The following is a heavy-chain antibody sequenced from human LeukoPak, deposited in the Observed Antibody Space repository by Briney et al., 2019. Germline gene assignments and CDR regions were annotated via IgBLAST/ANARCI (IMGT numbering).Heavy chain of an antibody. Sequence: GGSLRLSCAASGFTFSDYYMSWIRQAPGKGLEWVSYISSSGSTIYYADSVKGRFTISRDNAKNSLYLQMNSLRAEDTAMYYCARVNFNFGMVIRGWFDPWGQGTPVTVSS. CDR2: ISSSGSTI. CDR3: ARVNFNFGMVIRGWFDP. V-gene: IGHV3-11*04. CDR1: GFTFSDYY. J-gene: IGHJ5*02. D-gene: IGHD3-3*01.